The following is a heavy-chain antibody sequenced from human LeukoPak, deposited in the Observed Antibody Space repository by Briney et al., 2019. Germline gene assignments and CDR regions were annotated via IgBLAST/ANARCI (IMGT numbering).Heavy chain of an antibody. CDR1: GGSISSSGYY. J-gene: IGHJ3*02. CDR3: ARENYDSSGYYSVEAFDI. Sequence: SSETLSLTCTVSGGSISSSGYYWGWIRQPPGKGLEWIGSIYYSGTTYYNPSLKSRVMISVDTSKNQFSLKLSSVTAADTAVYYCARENYDSSGYYSVEAFDIWGQGTMVTVSS. D-gene: IGHD3-22*01. CDR2: IYYSGTT. V-gene: IGHV4-39*02.